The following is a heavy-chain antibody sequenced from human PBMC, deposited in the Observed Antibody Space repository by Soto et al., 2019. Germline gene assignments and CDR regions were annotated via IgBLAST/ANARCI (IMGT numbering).Heavy chain of an antibody. CDR2: AYYRSRWHY. J-gene: IGHJ4*02. Sequence: QVQLQQSGPGLVKPSQTLSLTCAISGASASNNGATWNWIRQSPSRGLEWLGRAYYRSRWHYDYRTSVRSRITIIPGKSKNHCSLQPKSVTPEDRAVYYCARDPPDFNSGFDYRGQGTLVTVSS. V-gene: IGHV6-1*01. CDR1: GASASNNGAT. D-gene: IGHD1-26*01. CDR3: ARDPPDFNSGFDY.